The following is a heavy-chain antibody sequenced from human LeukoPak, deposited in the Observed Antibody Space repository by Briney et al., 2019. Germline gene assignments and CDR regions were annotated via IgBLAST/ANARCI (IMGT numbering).Heavy chain of an antibody. CDR3: ARDSGTTGEVKFDP. CDR2: INHSGST. D-gene: IGHD1-7*01. CDR1: GGSFSGYY. J-gene: IGHJ5*02. V-gene: IGHV4-34*01. Sequence: SETLSLTCAVYGGSFSGYYWSWIRQPPGKGLEWIGEINHSGSTNYNPSLKSRVTISVDTSKNHFFLKLRSVTAADTAVYYCARDSGTTGEVKFDPWGQGTLVTVSS.